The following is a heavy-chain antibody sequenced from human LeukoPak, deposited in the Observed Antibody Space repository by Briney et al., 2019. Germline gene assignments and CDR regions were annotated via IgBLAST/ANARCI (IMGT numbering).Heavy chain of an antibody. CDR2: ITTSDGNT. D-gene: IGHD7-27*01. CDR1: GLTFSSHW. J-gene: IGHJ4*02. CDR3: AKDGGLWVSAHWGDS. V-gene: IGHV3-23*01. Sequence: GGSLRLSCAASGLTFSSHWMHWVRQAPGKGLEWVSTITTSDGNTYYADSVKGRFTVSRDNSKNTLFLQMNSLRAEDTAVYYCAKDGGLWVSAHWGDSWGRGTLVTVSS.